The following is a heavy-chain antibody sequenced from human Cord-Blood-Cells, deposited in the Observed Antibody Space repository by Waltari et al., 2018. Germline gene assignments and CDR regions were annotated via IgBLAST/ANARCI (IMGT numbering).Heavy chain of an antibody. J-gene: IGHJ6*03. CDR1: GGSFSGYY. V-gene: IGHV4-34*01. Sequence: QVQLQQWGAGLLKPSETLSLTCAVYGGSFSGYYWSWIRQPPGTGLEWSGEINHSGSTNYNPSLKSRVTISVDTSKNQFSLKLSSVTAADTAVYYCARLGGSSGWYYYYYYMDVWGKGTTVTVSS. D-gene: IGHD6-19*01. CDR2: INHSGST. CDR3: ARLGGSSGWYYYYYYMDV.